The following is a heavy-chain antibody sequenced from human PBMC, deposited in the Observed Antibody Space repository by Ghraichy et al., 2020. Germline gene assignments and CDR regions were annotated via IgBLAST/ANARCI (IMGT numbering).Heavy chain of an antibody. Sequence: GESLNISCKGSGYSFTSYWIGWVRQMPGKGLEWMGIIYPGDSDTRYSPSFQGQVTISADKSISTAYLQWSSLKASDTAMYYCARTSSAAPDAFDIWGQGTMVTVSS. J-gene: IGHJ3*02. CDR2: IYPGDSDT. V-gene: IGHV5-51*01. D-gene: IGHD6-13*01. CDR3: ARTSSAAPDAFDI. CDR1: GYSFTSYW.